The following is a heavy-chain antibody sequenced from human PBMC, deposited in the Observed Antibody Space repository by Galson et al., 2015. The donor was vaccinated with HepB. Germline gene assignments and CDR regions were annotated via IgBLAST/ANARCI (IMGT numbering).Heavy chain of an antibody. CDR3: AVNMRRGTSDY. CDR2: IGSSGTI. CDR1: GFTISDYG. J-gene: IGHJ4*02. D-gene: IGHD1-1*01. Sequence: SLRLSCAASGFTISDYGIDWVRLPPGKGLEWVSGIGSSGTIYYTDSVKGRFTISGDNSKNTVYLQMDSPSAEDTAQYYCAVNMRRGTSDYWGQGTLVTVSS. V-gene: IGHV3-23*01.